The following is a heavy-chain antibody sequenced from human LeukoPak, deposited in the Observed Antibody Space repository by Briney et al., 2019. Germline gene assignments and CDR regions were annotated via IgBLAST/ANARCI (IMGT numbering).Heavy chain of an antibody. J-gene: IGHJ4*02. V-gene: IGHV4-59*08. CDR2: IYYSGST. D-gene: IGHD2-21*02. CDR1: GGTITNSY. Sequence: SETLSLTCTFSGGTITNSYWSWIRQPPGKGLEWIGYIYYSGSTNYNPTLKSRVTISADTSKNQFSLRLTSVTAADTAVCYCARQVVTGYFDFWGQGTLVTVCS. CDR3: ARQVVTGYFDF.